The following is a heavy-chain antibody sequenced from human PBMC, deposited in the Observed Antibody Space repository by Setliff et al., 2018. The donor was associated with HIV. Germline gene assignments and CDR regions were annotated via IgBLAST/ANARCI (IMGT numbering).Heavy chain of an antibody. CDR1: GYTFTSYA. Sequence: ASVKVSCKASGYTFTSYAMHWVRQAPGQRLEWMGWIHAGNGYTKYSQKFQGRVTFTRDTSASAAYMDLSSLRSEDTAVYYCARVFQSYFFDFWGQGTLVTVSS. V-gene: IGHV1-3*01. D-gene: IGHD3-3*01. CDR2: IHAGNGYT. J-gene: IGHJ4*02. CDR3: ARVFQSYFFDF.